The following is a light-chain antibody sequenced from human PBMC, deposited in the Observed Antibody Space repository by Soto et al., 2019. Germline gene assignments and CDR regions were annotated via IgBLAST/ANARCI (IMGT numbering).Light chain of an antibody. Sequence: IVLTHSPGTLSLSPWERATLSCRSSQSVSSSYLAWYQQKPGQAPRLLIYGASSRATGIPDRFSGSGSGTDFTLTISRLEPEDFAVYYCQQYGSSPIPFGQGTDWRL. V-gene: IGKV3-20*01. J-gene: IGKJ5*01. CDR2: GAS. CDR3: QQYGSSPIP. CDR1: QSVSSSY.